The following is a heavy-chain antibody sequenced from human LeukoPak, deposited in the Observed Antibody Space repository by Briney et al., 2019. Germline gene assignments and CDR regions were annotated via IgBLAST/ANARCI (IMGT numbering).Heavy chain of an antibody. CDR1: GFTFSSFP. Sequence: GRSLRLSCAASGFTFSSFPMHWVCQAPGKGLEWVVVVSPDGSVENYADSVKGRFTISRDNSKNTVYLQMNSLRTEDTAVYYCARASITSTYYHYYMDVWGKGTTVTVSS. CDR3: ARASITSTYYHYYMDV. J-gene: IGHJ6*03. CDR2: VSPDGSVE. V-gene: IGHV3-30*01. D-gene: IGHD3-10*01.